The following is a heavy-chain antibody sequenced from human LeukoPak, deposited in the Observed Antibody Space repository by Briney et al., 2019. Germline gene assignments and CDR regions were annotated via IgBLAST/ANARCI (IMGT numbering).Heavy chain of an antibody. J-gene: IGHJ4*02. CDR1: GYSFTDYY. D-gene: IGHD3-10*01. Sequence: ASVKVSCKASGYSFTDYYMHWVRQAPGQGLEGMGWISPRSGDTSYAQKFQGRVTMTRDTSINTVDMDLSGLTSDDTAVFYCARGREIHGGSDTKLDDYWGQGTLVTVSS. CDR3: ARGREIHGGSDTKLDDY. CDR2: ISPRSGDT. V-gene: IGHV1-2*02.